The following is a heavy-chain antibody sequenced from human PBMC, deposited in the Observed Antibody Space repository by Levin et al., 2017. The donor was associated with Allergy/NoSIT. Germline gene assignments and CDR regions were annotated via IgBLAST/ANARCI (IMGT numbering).Heavy chain of an antibody. D-gene: IGHD5-12*01. J-gene: IGHJ4*02. CDR2: IRQDGSEK. Sequence: SCAASGFTFSDYWMTWVRQAPGKGLEWLGNIRQDGSEKHYVDSVEGRFSISRDNAKNSLYLQMKSLRADDTAVYFCARDLSLGGFIDYWGQGILVTVSS. CDR3: ARDLSLGGFIDY. V-gene: IGHV3-7*04. CDR1: GFTFSDYW.